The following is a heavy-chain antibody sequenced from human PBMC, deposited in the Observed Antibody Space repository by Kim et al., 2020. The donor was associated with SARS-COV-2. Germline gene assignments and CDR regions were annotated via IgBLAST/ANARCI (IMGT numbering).Heavy chain of an antibody. Sequence: SETLSLTCTVSGDSINSTFYYWSWIRQHPGKGLQWIAYIYYRGTTNYNPSLKSRVTISVDTSKNQLSLNLSSVTAADTAMYYCARGPSGIAEFDSWGPGILVTVSS. J-gene: IGHJ4*02. CDR3: ARGPSGIAEFDS. CDR2: IYYRGTT. CDR1: GDSINSTFYY. D-gene: IGHD6-13*01. V-gene: IGHV4-31*03.